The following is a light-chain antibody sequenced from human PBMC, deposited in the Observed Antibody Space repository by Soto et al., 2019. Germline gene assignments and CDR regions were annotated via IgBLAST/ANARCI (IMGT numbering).Light chain of an antibody. Sequence: DIQMTQSPSSLSAFVGDRVTITCRASQTIDGFLNWYQQKPGKAPNLLIYAASSLQSGVPSRFSGSGSGTEFTLTISSLQPEDFATYYCQQSYTTLGTFGQGTKVDIK. J-gene: IGKJ1*01. CDR1: QTIDGF. CDR2: AAS. V-gene: IGKV1-39*01. CDR3: QQSYTTLGT.